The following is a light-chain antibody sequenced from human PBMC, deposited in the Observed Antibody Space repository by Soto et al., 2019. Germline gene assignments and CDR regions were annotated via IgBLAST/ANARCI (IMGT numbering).Light chain of an antibody. V-gene: IGKV3-15*01. CDR2: GAS. CDR3: QQYNNWPPYT. CDR1: QNIGSN. Sequence: EIVMTQSPTTLSVSPGERVILSCRASQNIGSNLAWYQQRPGQAPRLLMYGASTRATETPARFSGSGSATDFTLTISSLQSEDFAVYYCQQYNNWPPYTFGQGTKVDIK. J-gene: IGKJ2*01.